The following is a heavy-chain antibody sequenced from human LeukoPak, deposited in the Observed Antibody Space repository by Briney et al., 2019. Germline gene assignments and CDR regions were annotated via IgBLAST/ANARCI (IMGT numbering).Heavy chain of an antibody. CDR2: INHSGST. Sequence: SETLSLTCAVYGGSFSGYYWSWIRQPPGKGLEWIGEINHSGSTNYNPSLKSRVTISVDTSKNQFSLKLSSVTAADTAVYYCASLDIVATPPFYYYYMDVWGKGTTVTVSS. CDR1: GGSFSGYY. V-gene: IGHV4-34*01. D-gene: IGHD5-12*01. CDR3: ASLDIVATPPFYYYYMDV. J-gene: IGHJ6*03.